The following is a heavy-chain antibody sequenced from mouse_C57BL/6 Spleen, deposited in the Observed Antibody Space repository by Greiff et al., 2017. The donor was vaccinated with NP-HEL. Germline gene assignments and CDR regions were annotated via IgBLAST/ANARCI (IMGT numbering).Heavy chain of an antibody. V-gene: IGHV1-26*01. D-gene: IGHD2-5*01. Sequence: EVQLQQSGPELVKPGASVKISCKASGYTFTDYYMNWVKQSHGKSLEWIGDINPNNGGTSYNQKFKGKAKLTVDKSSSTAYMELRSLTSEYSAVYYCATPYSNYLYWYFDVWGTGTTVTVSS. J-gene: IGHJ1*03. CDR1: GYTFTDYY. CDR2: INPNNGGT. CDR3: ATPYSNYLYWYFDV.